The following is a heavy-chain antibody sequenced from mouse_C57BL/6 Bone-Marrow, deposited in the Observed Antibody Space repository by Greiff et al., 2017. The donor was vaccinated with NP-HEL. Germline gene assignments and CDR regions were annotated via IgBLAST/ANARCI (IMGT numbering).Heavy chain of an antibody. Sequence: EVKLVESGGGLVKPGGSLKLSCAASGFTFSSYAMSWVRQTPEKRLEWVATISDGGSYTYYPDNVKGRFTISSDNAKNNLYPQMSQLKSEDTAMYYCARGPGTWAMDYWGQGTSVTVSS. V-gene: IGHV5-4*03. CDR2: ISDGGSYT. J-gene: IGHJ4*01. CDR3: ARGPGTWAMDY. CDR1: GFTFSSYA. D-gene: IGHD4-1*01.